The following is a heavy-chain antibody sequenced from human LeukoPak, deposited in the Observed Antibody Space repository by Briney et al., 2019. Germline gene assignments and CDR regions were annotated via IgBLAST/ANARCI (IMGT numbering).Heavy chain of an antibody. Sequence: GESLKIFCKGSGYSFTTYWIGWVRQMPGKGLEWMGIIWPSDSHSRYSPSFQGQVTISVDKSINTAYLQWNSLKASDTAMYYCARGYCSGGSCYSEYWYFDLWGRGTLVTVSS. CDR1: GYSFTTYW. D-gene: IGHD2-15*01. CDR2: IWPSDSHS. J-gene: IGHJ2*01. V-gene: IGHV5-51*01. CDR3: ARGYCSGGSCYSEYWYFDL.